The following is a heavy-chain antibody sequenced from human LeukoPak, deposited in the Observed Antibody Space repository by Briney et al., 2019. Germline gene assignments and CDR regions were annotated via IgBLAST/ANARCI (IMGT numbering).Heavy chain of an antibody. V-gene: IGHV4-31*03. CDR3: ARALDLTGYSSGWFDY. D-gene: IGHD6-19*01. CDR1: GGSISSGGYY. CDR2: IYYSGST. J-gene: IGHJ4*02. Sequence: SETLSLTCTVSGGSISSGGYYWSWIRQHPGKGLEWIGYIYYSGSTYYNPSLKSRVTISVDTSKNQFSLKLSSVTAADTAVHYCARALDLTGYSSGWFDYWGQGTLVTVSS.